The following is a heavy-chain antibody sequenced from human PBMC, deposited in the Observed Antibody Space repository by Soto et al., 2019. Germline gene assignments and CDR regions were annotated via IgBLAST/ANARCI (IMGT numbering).Heavy chain of an antibody. J-gene: IGHJ6*02. Sequence: GGSLRLSCTASGFTFGDYAMSWVRQAPGKGLEWVGFIRSKAYGGTTEYAASVKGRFTISRDDSKSIAYLQMNSLKTEDTAVYYCTRDRISQYQLLRTFYYYYGMDVWGQGTTVTVS. D-gene: IGHD2-2*01. CDR3: TRDRISQYQLLRTFYYYYGMDV. CDR2: IRSKAYGGTT. V-gene: IGHV3-49*04. CDR1: GFTFGDYA.